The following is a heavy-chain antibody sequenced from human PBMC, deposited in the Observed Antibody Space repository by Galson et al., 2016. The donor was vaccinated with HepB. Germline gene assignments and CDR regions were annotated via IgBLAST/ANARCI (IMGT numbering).Heavy chain of an antibody. J-gene: IGHJ6*02. V-gene: IGHV5-51*01. Sequence: QSGAEVKTSGESLRISCRGSGYTFDSYWIGWVRQMPGKGLEWMGIIYPGDFDTRYSPSFQGQVTISVDKSISTAYLQWSGLTASDTAMYYCARSLTGWYDFWGAIYNYYAMDVWGQGTTVTVS. CDR3: ARSLTGWYDFWGAIYNYYAMDV. CDR1: GYTFDSYW. CDR2: IYPGDFDT. D-gene: IGHD3-3*01.